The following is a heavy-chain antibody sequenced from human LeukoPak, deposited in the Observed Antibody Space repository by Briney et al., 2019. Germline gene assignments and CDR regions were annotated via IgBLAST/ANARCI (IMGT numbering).Heavy chain of an antibody. D-gene: IGHD2-2*02. CDR3: AKMDEYCSSTSCYI. Sequence: PGGSLRLSCAASGFTFSSYGMHWVRQAPGKGLEWVAFIRYDGSNKYYADSVKGRFTISRDDSKNTLYLQMNSLGAEDTAVYYCAKMDEYCSSTSCYIWGQGTLVTVSS. CDR2: IRYDGSNK. J-gene: IGHJ4*02. V-gene: IGHV3-30*02. CDR1: GFTFSSYG.